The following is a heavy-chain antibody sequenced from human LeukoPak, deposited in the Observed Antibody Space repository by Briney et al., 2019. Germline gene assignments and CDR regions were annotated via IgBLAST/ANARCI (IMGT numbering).Heavy chain of an antibody. CDR3: ARDCDYVWGSYRYTGFDY. D-gene: IGHD3-16*02. Sequence: GGSLRLSCAASGFTFSSYSMNWVRQAPGKGLEWVSSISSSSSYIYYADSVKGRFTISRDNAKNSLYLQMNSLRAEDTAVYYCARDCDYVWGSYRYTGFDYWGQGTLVTVSS. J-gene: IGHJ4*02. V-gene: IGHV3-21*01. CDR1: GFTFSSYS. CDR2: ISSSSSYI.